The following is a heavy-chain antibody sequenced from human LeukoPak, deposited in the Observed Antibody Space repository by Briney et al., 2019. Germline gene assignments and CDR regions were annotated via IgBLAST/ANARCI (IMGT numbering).Heavy chain of an antibody. V-gene: IGHV3-7*01. J-gene: IGHJ4*02. CDR2: IKQDGSEK. CDR3: AGRGYSGYGAYFDY. Sequence: GGSLRLSCAASGFTFSSYWMSWVRQASGKGLEWVANIKQDGSEKYYVDSVKGRFTISRDNAKNSLYLQMNSLRAEDTAVYYCAGRGYSGYGAYFDYWGQGTLVTVSS. CDR1: GFTFSSYW. D-gene: IGHD5-12*01.